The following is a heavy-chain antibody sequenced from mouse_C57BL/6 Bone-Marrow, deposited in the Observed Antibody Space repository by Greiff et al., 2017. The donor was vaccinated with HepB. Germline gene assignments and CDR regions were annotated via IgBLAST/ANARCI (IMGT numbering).Heavy chain of an antibody. J-gene: IGHJ2*01. CDR1: GFNIKDYY. CDR3: TYLYYYGSSFYYFDY. D-gene: IGHD1-1*01. CDR2: IDPEDGDT. Sequence: VQLQQSGAELGRPGASVKLSYTASGFNIKDYYMHGVKSRPEKGLEGIGRIDPEDGDTEYAPKVQGKETMPADTYSNTAYLQLSSLTSEDTAVYYCTYLYYYGSSFYYFDYWGQGTTLTVSS. V-gene: IGHV14-1*01.